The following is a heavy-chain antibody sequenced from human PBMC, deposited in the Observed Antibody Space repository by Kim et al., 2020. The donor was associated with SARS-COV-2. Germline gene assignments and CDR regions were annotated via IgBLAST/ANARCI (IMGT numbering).Heavy chain of an antibody. CDR1: GGTFSSYA. J-gene: IGHJ4*02. CDR3: AREWILRLWALPLDY. Sequence: SVKVSCKASGGTFSSYAISWVRQAPGQGLEWMGRIIPILGIANYAQKFQGRVTITADKSTSTAYMELSSLRSEDTAVDYCAREWILRLWALPLDYWGQG. CDR2: IIPILGIA. D-gene: IGHD5-18*01. V-gene: IGHV1-69*04.